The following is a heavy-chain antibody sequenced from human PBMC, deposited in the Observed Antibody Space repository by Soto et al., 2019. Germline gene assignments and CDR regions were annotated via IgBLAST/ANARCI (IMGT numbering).Heavy chain of an antibody. CDR1: GFTFSSYA. Sequence: GSLRLSCAASGFTFSSYAMSWVRQSPGKGLEWVSTISGSGGSAYYADSMKGRLTISRDNSKNTVYLQMNSLRAEDTAVYYCAKGGSSGWYFFDYWGQGTLVTVS. D-gene: IGHD6-19*01. CDR2: ISGSGGSA. V-gene: IGHV3-23*01. CDR3: AKGGSSGWYFFDY. J-gene: IGHJ4*02.